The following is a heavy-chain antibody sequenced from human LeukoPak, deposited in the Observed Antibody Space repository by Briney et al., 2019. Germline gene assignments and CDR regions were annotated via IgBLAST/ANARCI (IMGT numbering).Heavy chain of an antibody. CDR2: ISGSGGST. D-gene: IGHD3-10*01. V-gene: IGHV3-23*01. CDR3: AKDSREYGSGSYSRY. CDR1: GFTSSSYA. Sequence: GGSLRLSCAASGFTSSSYAMSWVRQAPGKGLEWVSAISGSGGSTYYADSVKGRFTISRDNSKNTLYLQMNSLRAEDTAVYYCAKDSREYGSGSYSRYWGQGTLVTVSS. J-gene: IGHJ4*02.